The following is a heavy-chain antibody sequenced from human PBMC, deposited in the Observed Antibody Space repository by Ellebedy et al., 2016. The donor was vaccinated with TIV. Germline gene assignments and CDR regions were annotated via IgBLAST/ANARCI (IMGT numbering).Heavy chain of an antibody. J-gene: IGHJ4*02. Sequence: PGGSLRLSCKASGYSFTSDWIGWVRQMPGKGLEWMGMIWPGDSATTYSPSFRGQVTISVDKSISTAYLQWSRLKASDSAMYYCARPIAVSGTGLFDYWGQGTLVTVSS. D-gene: IGHD6-19*01. CDR3: ARPIAVSGTGLFDY. CDR2: IWPGDSAT. CDR1: GYSFTSDW. V-gene: IGHV5-51*01.